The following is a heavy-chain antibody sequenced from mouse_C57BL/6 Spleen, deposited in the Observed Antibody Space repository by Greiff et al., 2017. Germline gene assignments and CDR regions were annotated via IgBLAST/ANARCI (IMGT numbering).Heavy chain of an antibody. J-gene: IGHJ4*01. CDR2: INPNNGGT. CDR1: GYTFTDYN. V-gene: IGHV1-18*01. CDR3: ARLAAQAGAMDY. Sequence: EVQLQQSGPELVKPGASVKIPCKASGYTFTDYNMDWVKQSHGKSLEWIGDINPNNGGTIYNQKFKGKATLTVDKSSSTAYMELRSLTSEDTAVYYCARLAAQAGAMDYWGQGTSVTVSS. D-gene: IGHD3-2*02.